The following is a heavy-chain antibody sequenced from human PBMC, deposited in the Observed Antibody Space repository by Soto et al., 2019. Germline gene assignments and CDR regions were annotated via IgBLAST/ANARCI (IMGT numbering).Heavy chain of an antibody. CDR1: GFTFTSSA. CDR2: IVVGSGNT. Sequence: ASVKVSCKASGFTFTSSAVQWVRQARGQRLEWIGWIVVGSGNTNYAQKFRERVTITRDMSTSTAYMELSSLRSEDTAVYYCAAFDYYDSSGYYNFDYWGQGTLVTVSS. CDR3: AAFDYYDSSGYYNFDY. V-gene: IGHV1-58*01. D-gene: IGHD3-22*01. J-gene: IGHJ4*02.